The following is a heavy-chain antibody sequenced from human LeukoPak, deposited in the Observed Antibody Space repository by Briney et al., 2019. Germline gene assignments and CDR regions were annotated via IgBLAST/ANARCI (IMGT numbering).Heavy chain of an antibody. J-gene: IGHJ4*02. CDR1: GYSLTTYW. CDR2: IFPADSDT. CDR3: ARGVPTDY. D-gene: IGHD3-10*01. Sequence: GESLKISCRGSGYSLTTYWIGWVRQMPGKGLEWMGIIFPADSDTRYSPSFQDQVTISADKSISTAYLQWSSLKASDTAMYYCARGVPTDYWGQGTLVTVSS. V-gene: IGHV5-51*01.